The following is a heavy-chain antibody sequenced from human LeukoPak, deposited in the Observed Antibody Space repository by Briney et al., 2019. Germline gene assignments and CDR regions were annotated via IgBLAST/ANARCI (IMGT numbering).Heavy chain of an antibody. CDR2: IDTTSRTM. D-gene: IGHD1-26*01. V-gene: IGHV3-48*01. CDR1: AFTLSSYS. Sequence: PGGSLRLSCEASAFTLSSYSMNWVRQAPGKGLEWVAFIDTTSRTMYYAGSVKGRFSISRDNAKNSLFLQMNSLRVEDTAVYYCVRDRVGGSLDYWGQGTLVTVSS. CDR3: VRDRVGGSLDY. J-gene: IGHJ4*02.